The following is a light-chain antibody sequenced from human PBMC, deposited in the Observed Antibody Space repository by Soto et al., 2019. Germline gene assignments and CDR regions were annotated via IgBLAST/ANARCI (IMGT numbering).Light chain of an antibody. CDR1: QSVSSSY. Sequence: EIVLTQSPGTLSLSPRERATLSCGASQSVSSSYLAWYQQKPGQAPRLLIYGASSRATGIPDRFSGSGSGTEFTLTINRLEPEDFAVYYCQQYAGSPETFGQGTKVDIK. CDR3: QQYAGSPET. J-gene: IGKJ1*01. CDR2: GAS. V-gene: IGKV3-20*01.